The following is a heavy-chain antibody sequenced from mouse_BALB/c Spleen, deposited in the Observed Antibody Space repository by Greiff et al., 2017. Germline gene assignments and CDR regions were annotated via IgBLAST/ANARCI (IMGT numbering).Heavy chain of an antibody. Sequence: QVQLQQPGAELVKPGASVKLSCKASGYTFTSYWMHWVKQRPGQGLEWIGEINPSNGRTNYNEKFKSKATLTVDKSSSTAYMQLSSLTSEDSAVYYCARGSGYPSFDYWGQGTTLTVSS. CDR1: GYTFTSYW. V-gene: IGHV1S81*02. D-gene: IGHD3-1*01. CDR3: ARGSGYPSFDY. CDR2: INPSNGRT. J-gene: IGHJ2*01.